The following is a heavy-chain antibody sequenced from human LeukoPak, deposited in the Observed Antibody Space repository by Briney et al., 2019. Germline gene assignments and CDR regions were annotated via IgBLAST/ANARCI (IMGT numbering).Heavy chain of an antibody. CDR2: IYHSGST. Sequence: SETLSLTCAVSGGSISSDNWWSWVRQPPGKGLEWVGEIYHSGSTNYNPSFKSRVTISVDKSKNQFSLKLSSVTAADTAVYYCARGSVANSGWLLDYWGQGTLVTVSS. J-gene: IGHJ4*02. V-gene: IGHV4-4*02. CDR1: GGSISSDNW. D-gene: IGHD6-19*01. CDR3: ARGSVANSGWLLDY.